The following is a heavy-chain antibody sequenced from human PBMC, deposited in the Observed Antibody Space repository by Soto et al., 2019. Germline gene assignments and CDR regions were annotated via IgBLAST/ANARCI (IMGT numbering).Heavy chain of an antibody. CDR3: ARRGHVLLWFGARGWLDP. Sequence: SETLSLTCAVYGGSFSGYYWSWIRQPPGKGLEWIGEINHSGSTNYNPSLKSRVTISVDTSKNQFSLKLSSVTAADTAVYYCARRGHVLLWFGARGWLDPWGQGTLVTVSS. CDR2: INHSGST. CDR1: GGSFSGYY. D-gene: IGHD3-10*01. V-gene: IGHV4-34*01. J-gene: IGHJ5*02.